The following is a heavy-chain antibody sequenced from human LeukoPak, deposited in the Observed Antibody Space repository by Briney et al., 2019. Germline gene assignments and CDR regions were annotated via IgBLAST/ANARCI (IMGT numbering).Heavy chain of an antibody. CDR1: GGSISSYY. J-gene: IGHJ4*02. CDR2: IYYSGST. Sequence: PSETLSLTCTVSGGSISSYYWSSIRQPPGKGLEWIGYIYYSGSTNYNPSLKSRVTISVDTSKNQFSLKLSSVTAADTAVYYCASGPTVKSAYYFDYWGQGTLVTVSS. CDR3: ASGPTVKSAYYFDY. V-gene: IGHV4-59*01. D-gene: IGHD4-17*01.